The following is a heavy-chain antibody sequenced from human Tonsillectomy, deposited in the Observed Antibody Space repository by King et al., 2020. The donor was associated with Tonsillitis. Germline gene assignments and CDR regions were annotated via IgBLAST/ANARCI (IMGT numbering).Heavy chain of an antibody. V-gene: IGHV4-34*01. CDR1: GGSFSGYY. CDR2: INHSGNT. J-gene: IGHJ4*02. CDR3: ARVSASHYFDY. Sequence: VQLQQWGAGLLKPSETLSLTCAVYGGSFSGYYWSLIRQPPGKGLEWIGEINHSGNTNYNPSLKSRVTISVDTSKNQFSLKLSSVTAADTAVYYCARVSASHYFDYWGQGTLVTVSS.